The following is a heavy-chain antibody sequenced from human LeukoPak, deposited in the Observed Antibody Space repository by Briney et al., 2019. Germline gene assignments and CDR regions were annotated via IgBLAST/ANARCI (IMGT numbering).Heavy chain of an antibody. Sequence: GGSLRLSCTASGFTFGDYAMSWVRQAPGKGLEWVGFIRSKAYGGTTEYAASVKGRFTISRDDSKSIAYLQMNSLKTEDTAVYYCTRYDTYYYYYYMDVWGKGTTVTISS. CDR1: GFTFGDYA. CDR3: TRYDTYYYYYYMDV. CDR2: IRSKAYGGTT. D-gene: IGHD2-2*01. V-gene: IGHV3-49*04. J-gene: IGHJ6*03.